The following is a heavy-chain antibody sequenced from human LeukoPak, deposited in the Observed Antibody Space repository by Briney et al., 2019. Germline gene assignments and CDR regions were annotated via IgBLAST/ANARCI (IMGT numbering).Heavy chain of an antibody. CDR1: GFTFSSYA. J-gene: IGHJ4*02. V-gene: IGHV3-23*01. Sequence: GGSLRLSCAASGFTFSSYAMRWVRQAPGKGLEWVSSISGSGDSTYYADSVKGRFTISRDNSKNTLYLQMDSLRAEDTAVYYCADSNYWYPVDYWGQGTLVTVSS. CDR2: ISGSGDST. D-gene: IGHD4-11*01. CDR3: ADSNYWYPVDY.